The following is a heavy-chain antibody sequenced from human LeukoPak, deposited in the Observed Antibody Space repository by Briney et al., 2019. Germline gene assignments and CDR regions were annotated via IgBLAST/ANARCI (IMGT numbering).Heavy chain of an antibody. CDR1: GFTFSSYS. J-gene: IGHJ4*02. CDR2: ISSSSSYI. D-gene: IGHD3-22*01. V-gene: IGHV3-21*01. CDR3: ARAYDSSGYYYTGFDY. Sequence: GGSLRLSCAASGFTFSSYSMNWVRQAPGKGLEWVSSISSSSSYIYYADSVKGRFTISRDNAKNSLYLQMNSLRAEDTAVYYCARAYDSSGYYYTGFDYWGQGTLVTVSS.